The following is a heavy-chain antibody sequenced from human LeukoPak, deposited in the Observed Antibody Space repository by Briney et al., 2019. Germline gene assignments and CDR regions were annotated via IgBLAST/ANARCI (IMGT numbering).Heavy chain of an antibody. D-gene: IGHD5-18*01. V-gene: IGHV4-30-4*01. CDR1: GGSISSGDYY. Sequence: SQTLSLTCTVSGGSISSGDYYWSWIRQPPGKGPEWIGYIYYSGSTYYNPSLKSRVTISVDTSKNQFSLKLSSVTAADTAVYYCARLHVDTAMAYYFDYWGQGTLVTVSS. J-gene: IGHJ4*02. CDR3: ARLHVDTAMAYYFDY. CDR2: IYYSGST.